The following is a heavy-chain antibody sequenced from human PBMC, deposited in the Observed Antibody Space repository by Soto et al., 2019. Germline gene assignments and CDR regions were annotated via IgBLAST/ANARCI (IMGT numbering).Heavy chain of an antibody. CDR1: GGSISSGSYY. Sequence: PSETLSLTCAVSGGSISSGSYYWSWIRQHPGKGLEWIGYIYYSGSTYYNPSLKSRVTISVDTSKNQFSLKLSSVTAADTAVYYCARMVIVAVTAADYKTNTWFDPWGQGTLVTVSS. V-gene: IGHV4-31*11. CDR2: IYYSGST. J-gene: IGHJ5*02. CDR3: ARMVIVAVTAADYKTNTWFDP. D-gene: IGHD3-16*02.